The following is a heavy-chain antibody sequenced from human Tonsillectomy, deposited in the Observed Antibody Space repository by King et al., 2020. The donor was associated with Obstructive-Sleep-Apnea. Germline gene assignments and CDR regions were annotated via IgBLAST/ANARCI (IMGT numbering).Heavy chain of an antibody. J-gene: IGHJ3*02. CDR1: GGSISRYY. CDR3: ARFRRTSYYDSSAYYSDAFDI. D-gene: IGHD3-22*01. CDR2: IYDSGST. Sequence: VQLQESGPGLVKASETLSLTCTVSGGSISRYYWSWIRQPPGKGLEWIGYIYDSGSTNYNPSLKSRVTISVDTSKNQFSLKLSSVTAADTAVYYCARFRRTSYYDSSAYYSDAFDIWGQGTMVTVSS. V-gene: IGHV4-59*08.